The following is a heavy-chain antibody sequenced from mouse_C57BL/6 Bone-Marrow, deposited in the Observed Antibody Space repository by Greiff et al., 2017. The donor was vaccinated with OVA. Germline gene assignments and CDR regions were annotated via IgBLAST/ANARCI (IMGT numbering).Heavy chain of an antibody. J-gene: IGHJ3*01. CDR3: ARLTGPFAY. V-gene: IGHV1-66*01. D-gene: IGHD4-1*01. CDR2: IYPGSGNT. Sequence: VQLQQSGPELVKPGASVKISCKASGYSFTSYYIHWVKQRPGQGLEWIGWIYPGSGNTKYNEKFKGKATLTADTSSSPAYMQLSSLTSEDSAVYYCARLTGPFAYWGQGTLVTVSA. CDR1: GYSFTSYY.